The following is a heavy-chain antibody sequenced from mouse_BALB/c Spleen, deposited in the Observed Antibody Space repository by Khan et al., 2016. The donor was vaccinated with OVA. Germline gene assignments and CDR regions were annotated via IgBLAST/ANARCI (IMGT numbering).Heavy chain of an antibody. J-gene: IGHJ1*01. D-gene: IGHD3-3*01. Sequence: QVQLKESGPGLVAPSQSLSITCTVSGFSLSSYSVHCVRQPPGKGLEWLGIMWIGGSTDYNSALKSRLSISKDNSKSQVFLKMNSLQTDDTAMYXGARNRDGGSYWYFDVWGAGTTVTVSS. V-gene: IGHV2-6-4*01. CDR1: GFSLSSYS. CDR3: ARNRDGGSYWYFDV. CDR2: MWIGGST.